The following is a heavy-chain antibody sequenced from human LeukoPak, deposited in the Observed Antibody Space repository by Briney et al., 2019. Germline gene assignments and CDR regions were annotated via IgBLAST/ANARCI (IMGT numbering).Heavy chain of an antibody. CDR3: ARAQLTTEGANWFDP. CDR1: GGSISSGDYY. V-gene: IGHV4-30-4*08. D-gene: IGHD4-11*01. J-gene: IGHJ5*02. Sequence: SETLSLTCTVSGGSISSGDYYWSWIRQSPGKGLEWIGYIYYSGTTYYNPSLKSRIAISVDTSKDQLSLKLSSVTAADTAVYYCARAQLTTEGANWFDPWGQGTLVTVSS. CDR2: IYYSGTT.